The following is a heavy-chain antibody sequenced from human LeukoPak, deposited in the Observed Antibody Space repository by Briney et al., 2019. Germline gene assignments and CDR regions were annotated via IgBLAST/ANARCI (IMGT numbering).Heavy chain of an antibody. Sequence: GGSLRLSCAASGFIFSSYWMNWVRQAPGKGLEWVANIKQDGSDKYYVDSVRGRFTISRDNAKNSLYLQMNSLRAEDTAVYYCTAGALGYWGRGTLINVSS. J-gene: IGHJ4*02. V-gene: IGHV3-7*01. D-gene: IGHD3-16*01. CDR1: GFIFSSYW. CDR3: TAGALGY. CDR2: IKQDGSDK.